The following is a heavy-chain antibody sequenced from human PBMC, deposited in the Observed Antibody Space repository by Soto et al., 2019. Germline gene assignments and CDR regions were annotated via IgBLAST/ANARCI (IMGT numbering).Heavy chain of an antibody. CDR3: ARDLGVTPWWAFDI. D-gene: IGHD2-21*02. V-gene: IGHV1-18*01. CDR1: GYTFTSYG. Sequence: GASVKVSCKASGYTFTSYGISWVRQAPGQGLEWMGWISAYNGNTNYAQKLQGRVTMTTDTSTSTAYMELRSLRSDDTAVYYCARDLGVTPWWAFDIWGQGTMVTVSS. CDR2: ISAYNGNT. J-gene: IGHJ3*02.